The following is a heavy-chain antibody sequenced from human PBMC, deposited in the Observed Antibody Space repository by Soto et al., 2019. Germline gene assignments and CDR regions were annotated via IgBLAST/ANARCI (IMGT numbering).Heavy chain of an antibody. CDR2: IYYSGST. J-gene: IGHJ1*01. V-gene: IGHV4-59*08. CDR3: ASQYCSDSNRHGPLAD. Sequence: MEWIACIYYSGSTNYNPSLKSRVTISVDTSKNQFSLNLTSVTAADTAVYYCASQYCSDSNRHGPLADWAQGTIVPGS. D-gene: IGHD2-15*01.